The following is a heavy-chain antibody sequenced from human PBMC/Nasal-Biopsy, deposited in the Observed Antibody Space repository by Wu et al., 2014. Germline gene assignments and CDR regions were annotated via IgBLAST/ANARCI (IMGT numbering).Heavy chain of an antibody. V-gene: IGHV4-4*01. CDR1: GGSISSANW. CDR2: VFNRGDT. Sequence: TLSLTCAVSGGSISSANWWSWVRQPPGKGLEWIGCVFNRGDTYYNPSLKSRLSISMDASKNQYALRLTSVTAADTAVYFCARWFDPWARESRSPSPQ. CDR3: ARWFDP. J-gene: IGHJ5*02.